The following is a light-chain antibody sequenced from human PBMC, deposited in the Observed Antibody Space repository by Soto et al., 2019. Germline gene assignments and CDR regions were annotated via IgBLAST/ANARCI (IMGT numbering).Light chain of an antibody. Sequence: HSVLTQPPSASGSPGQSVTISCTGTSSDVGGYNYVSWYQQHPGKAPKLMIYEVSKRPSGVPDRFSGSKSGNTASLTVSGLQAEDEANYYCRSYAGSNNFGFGTGTKVTVL. CDR1: SSDVGGYNY. J-gene: IGLJ1*01. V-gene: IGLV2-8*01. CDR3: RSYAGSNNFG. CDR2: EVS.